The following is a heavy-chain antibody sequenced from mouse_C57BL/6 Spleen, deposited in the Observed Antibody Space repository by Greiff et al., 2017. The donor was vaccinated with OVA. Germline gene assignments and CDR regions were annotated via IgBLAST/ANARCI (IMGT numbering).Heavy chain of an antibody. J-gene: IGHJ4*01. CDR2: INPYNGGT. CDR3: ARRSGSSYAMDY. V-gene: IGHV1-19*01. CDR1: GYTFTDYY. D-gene: IGHD1-1*01. Sequence: EVQLQQSGPVLVKPGASVKMSCKASGYTFTDYYMNWVKQSHGKSLEWIGVINPYNGGTSYNQKFKGKATLTVDKSSSTAYMELNSLTSEDSAVYYCARRSGSSYAMDYWGQGTSVTVSS.